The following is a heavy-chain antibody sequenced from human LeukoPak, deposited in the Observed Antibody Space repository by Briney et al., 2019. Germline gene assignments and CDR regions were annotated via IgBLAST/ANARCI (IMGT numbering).Heavy chain of an antibody. CDR3: ARDRDYGSGTQRFDY. V-gene: IGHV3-48*03. CDR2: ISSSGSTI. Sequence: GGSLRLSCAASGFTFSSYEMNWVRQAPGKGLEWVSYISSSGSTIYYADSVKGRFTTSRDNAKNSLYLQMNSLRAEDTAVYYCARDRDYGSGTQRFDYWGQGTLVTVSS. D-gene: IGHD3-10*01. CDR1: GFTFSSYE. J-gene: IGHJ4*02.